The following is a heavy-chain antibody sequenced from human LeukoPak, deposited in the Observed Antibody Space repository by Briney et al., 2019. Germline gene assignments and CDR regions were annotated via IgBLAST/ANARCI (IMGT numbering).Heavy chain of an antibody. D-gene: IGHD4-11*01. CDR3: AKDGGYSNSYMDV. V-gene: IGHV3-30*18. J-gene: IGHJ6*03. Sequence: GRSLRLSCAASGFTFSSYGMHWVRQAPGKGLEWVAVIWYGGSNKYYADSVKGRFTISRDNSKNTLYLQMNSLRAEDTAVYYCAKDGGYSNSYMDVWGKGTTVAVSS. CDR1: GFTFSSYG. CDR2: IWYGGSNK.